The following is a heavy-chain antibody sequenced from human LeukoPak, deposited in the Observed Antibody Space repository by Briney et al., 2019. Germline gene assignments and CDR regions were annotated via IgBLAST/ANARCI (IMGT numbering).Heavy chain of an antibody. J-gene: IGHJ4*02. V-gene: IGHV4-59*12. D-gene: IGHD2-21*02. CDR3: AGVLVVTAILDY. CDR1: GCSRSSYY. CDR2: IYYSGST. Sequence: SETLSLTCTGSGCSRSSYYWRWLRQPPGKELEGIGYIYYSGSTNYNPSLKSRVTISVDTSKNQFSLKLSSVTAADTAVYYCAGVLVVTAILDYWGQGTLVTVSS.